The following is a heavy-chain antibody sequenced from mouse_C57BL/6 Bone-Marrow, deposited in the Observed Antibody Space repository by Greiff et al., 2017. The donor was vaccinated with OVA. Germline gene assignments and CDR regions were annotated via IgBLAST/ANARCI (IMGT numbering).Heavy chain of an antibody. D-gene: IGHD1-1*01. CDR1: GYTFTDYY. J-gene: IGHJ1*03. V-gene: IGHV1-26*01. CDR3: ARPLDYYGSSYWYFDV. Sequence: EVQLQQSGPELVKPGASVQISCKASGYTFTDYYMNWVKQSHGKSLEWIGAINPNNGGTSYNQKFKGKATLTVDKSSSTAYMELRSLTSEDSAVYYCARPLDYYGSSYWYFDVWGTGTTVTVSS. CDR2: INPNNGGT.